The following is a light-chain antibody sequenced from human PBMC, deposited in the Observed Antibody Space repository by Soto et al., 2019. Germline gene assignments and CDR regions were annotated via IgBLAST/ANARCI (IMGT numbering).Light chain of an antibody. CDR2: EVS. CDR1: SSDVGGYNY. J-gene: IGLJ1*01. CDR3: SSYTSSSIDYV. Sequence: QSALTQPASVSGSPGQSITISCTGTSSDVGGYNYVSWYQQHPGKAPKLMIHEVSNRPSGVSNRFSGSKSGNTASLTISGLQAEDEADYYCSSYTSSSIDYVFGTGTKVTVL. V-gene: IGLV2-14*01.